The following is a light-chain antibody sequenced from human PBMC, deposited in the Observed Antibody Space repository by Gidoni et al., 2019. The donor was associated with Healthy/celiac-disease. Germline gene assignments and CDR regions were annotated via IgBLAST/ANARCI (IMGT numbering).Light chain of an antibody. CDR1: SSNIGAGYD. CDR2: GNS. J-gene: IGLJ2*01. CDR3: QSYDSSLSVV. V-gene: IGLV1-40*01. Sequence: APISCTGSSSNIGAGYDVHWYQQLPGTAPKLLIYGNSNRPSGVPDRFSGSKSGTSASLAITGLQAEDEADYYCQSYDSSLSVVFGGGTKLTVL.